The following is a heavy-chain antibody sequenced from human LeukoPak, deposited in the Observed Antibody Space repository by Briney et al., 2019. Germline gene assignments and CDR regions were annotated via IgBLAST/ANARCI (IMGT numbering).Heavy chain of an antibody. J-gene: IGHJ3*02. V-gene: IGHV3-66*01. CDR1: GFTVSSNY. CDR2: IYSGGST. D-gene: IGHD3-10*01. CDR3: AKEREGWFGDPFPPRAFDI. Sequence: GGSLRLSCAASGFTVSSNYMSWVRQAPGKGLEWVSVIYSGGSTYYADSVKGRFTISRDNSKNTLYLQMNSLRAEDTAVYYCAKEREGWFGDPFPPRAFDIWGQGTMVTVSS.